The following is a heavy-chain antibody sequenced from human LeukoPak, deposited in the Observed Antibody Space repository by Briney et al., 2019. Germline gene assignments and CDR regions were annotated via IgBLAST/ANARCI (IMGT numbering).Heavy chain of an antibody. D-gene: IGHD2-2*01. J-gene: IGHJ6*02. V-gene: IGHV5-51*01. Sequence: GEPLKISCKGSGYSFTSYWIGWVRQMPGKGLEWMGIIYPGDSDTRYSPSFQGQVTISADKSISTAYLQWSSLKASDTAMYYCARLGEDCSSTSCYPDYYYYGMDVWGQGTTVTVSS. CDR3: ARLGEDCSSTSCYPDYYYYGMDV. CDR1: GYSFTSYW. CDR2: IYPGDSDT.